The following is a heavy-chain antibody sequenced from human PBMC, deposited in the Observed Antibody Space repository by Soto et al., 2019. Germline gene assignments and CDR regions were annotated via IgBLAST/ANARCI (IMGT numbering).Heavy chain of an antibody. V-gene: IGHV4-31*03. J-gene: IGHJ5*02. CDR2: IYYSGST. CDR3: ATLRVGYCSSNACYSWFDP. Sequence: SETLSLSCTVSGGSISSGGYYWSWIRQHPGKVLEWIGYIYYSGSTYYNPSLKSRVTISVDTSKNQFSLKLSSVTAADTAVYYCATLRVGYCSSNACYSWFDPWGQGTLVTVSS. D-gene: IGHD2-2*01. CDR1: GGSISSGGYY.